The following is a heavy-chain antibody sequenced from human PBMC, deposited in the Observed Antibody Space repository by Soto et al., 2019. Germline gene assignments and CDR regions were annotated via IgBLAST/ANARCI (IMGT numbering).Heavy chain of an antibody. CDR2: INAGNGNT. CDR1: GYTFTSYA. Sequence: GASVKVSCKASGYTFTSYAMHWVRQAPGQRLEWMGWINAGNGNTKYSQKFQGRVTITRDTSASTAYIELSSLRSEDTAVYYCARDLGVGAASDYWGQGTLVTVSS. J-gene: IGHJ4*02. CDR3: ARDLGVGAASDY. D-gene: IGHD1-26*01. V-gene: IGHV1-3*01.